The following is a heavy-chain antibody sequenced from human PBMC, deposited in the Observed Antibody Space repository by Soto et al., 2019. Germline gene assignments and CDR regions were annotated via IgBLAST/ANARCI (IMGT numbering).Heavy chain of an antibody. CDR3: AKTVQISGSYCYGMDV. D-gene: IGHD3-3*01. CDR1: GFTFSNYA. V-gene: IGHV3-23*01. Sequence: EVQLLESGGGLVQPGGSLRLSCAASGFTFSNYAMSWLRQAPGKGLEWVSAISVGGVSTYSADSVKGRFTISRDNSKNTVYLQMKSLRVEDTAVYYCAKTVQISGSYCYGMDVWGQGTTVTVSS. J-gene: IGHJ6*02. CDR2: ISVGGVST.